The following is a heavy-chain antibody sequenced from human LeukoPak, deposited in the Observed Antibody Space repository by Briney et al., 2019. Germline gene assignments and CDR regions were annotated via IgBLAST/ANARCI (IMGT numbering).Heavy chain of an antibody. V-gene: IGHV3-23*01. Sequence: GGSLRLSCAASGFTFSSYAMSWVRQAPGKGLEWVSAISGSGGSTYYADSVKGRFTISRDNSKNTLYLQMNSLRAEDTAVYYCAKMDIVVVPAATPYYYYYGMDVWGRRTTVTVSS. CDR2: ISGSGGST. D-gene: IGHD2-2*02. CDR3: AKMDIVVVPAATPYYYYYGMDV. CDR1: GFTFSSYA. J-gene: IGHJ6*02.